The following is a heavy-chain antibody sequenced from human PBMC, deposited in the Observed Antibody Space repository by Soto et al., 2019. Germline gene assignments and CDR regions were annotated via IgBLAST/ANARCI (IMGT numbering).Heavy chain of an antibody. V-gene: IGHV1-8*01. J-gene: IGHJ6*02. D-gene: IGHD3-10*01. CDR1: GYTFTSYD. Sequence: GASVKVSCKASGYTFTSYDINWVRHATGQGLEWMGWMNPNSGNTGYAQKFQGRVTMTRNTSISTAYMELSSLRSEDTAVYYCARGITMVRGVINQYYYYGMDVWGQGTTVTVSS. CDR2: MNPNSGNT. CDR3: ARGITMVRGVINQYYYYGMDV.